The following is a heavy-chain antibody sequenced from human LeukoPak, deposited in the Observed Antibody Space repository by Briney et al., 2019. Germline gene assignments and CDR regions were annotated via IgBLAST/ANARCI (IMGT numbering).Heavy chain of an antibody. CDR1: GFIFSTYN. Sequence: PGGSLRLSCSAPGFIFSTYNMNWVRQAPGKGLEWVSYISSSSNTIYYADSVKGRFTISRDNAKNSLYLQMNSLRAEDTAVYYCARETMTTVTLGDAFDIWGQGTMVTVSS. V-gene: IGHV3-48*04. J-gene: IGHJ3*02. D-gene: IGHD4-11*01. CDR3: ARETMTTVTLGDAFDI. CDR2: ISSSSNTI.